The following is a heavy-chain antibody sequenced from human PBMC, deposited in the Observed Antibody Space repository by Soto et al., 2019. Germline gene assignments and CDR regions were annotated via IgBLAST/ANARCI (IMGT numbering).Heavy chain of an antibody. CDR1: GGSISSSNW. J-gene: IGHJ4*02. D-gene: IGHD6-13*01. V-gene: IGHV4-4*02. Sequence: PSETLSLTCAVSGGSISSSNWWSWVRQPPGKGLEWIGEIYHSGSTNYNPSLKSRVTISVDKSKNQFSLKLSSVTAADTAVYYCARLSGIAAAGTRSDYWGQGTLVTVSS. CDR2: IYHSGST. CDR3: ARLSGIAAAGTRSDY.